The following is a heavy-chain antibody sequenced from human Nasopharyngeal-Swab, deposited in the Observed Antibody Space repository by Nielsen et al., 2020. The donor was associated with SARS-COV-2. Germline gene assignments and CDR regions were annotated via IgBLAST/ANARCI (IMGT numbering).Heavy chain of an antibody. Sequence: GGSLRLSCAASGFTFSSYGMHWVRQAPGKGLEWVAVISYDGSNKYYADSVKGRFTISRDNSKNTLYLQMNSLRAEDTAVHYCAREGVTMVRGEGDAFDIWGQGTMVTVSS. J-gene: IGHJ3*02. CDR2: ISYDGSNK. V-gene: IGHV3-30*03. CDR3: AREGVTMVRGEGDAFDI. CDR1: GFTFSSYG. D-gene: IGHD3-10*01.